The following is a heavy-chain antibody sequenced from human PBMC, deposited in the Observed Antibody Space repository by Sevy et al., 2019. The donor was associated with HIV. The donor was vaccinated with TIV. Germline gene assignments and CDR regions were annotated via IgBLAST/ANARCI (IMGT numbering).Heavy chain of an antibody. CDR2: ISSSSTI. CDR3: AREEHDYGDYGGAFDI. Sequence: GGSLRLSCAASGFTFSSYSMNWVRQAPGKGLEWVSYISSSSTIYYADSVKGRFTISRDNAKNSLYLQMNSLRDEDTAVYYCAREEHDYGDYGGAFDIWGLGTMVTVSS. V-gene: IGHV3-48*02. D-gene: IGHD4-17*01. CDR1: GFTFSSYS. J-gene: IGHJ3*02.